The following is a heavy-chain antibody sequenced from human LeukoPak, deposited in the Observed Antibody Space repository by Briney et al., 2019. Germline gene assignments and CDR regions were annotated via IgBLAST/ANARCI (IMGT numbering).Heavy chain of an antibody. V-gene: IGHV4-59*01. CDR1: GGSISSYY. J-gene: IGHJ2*01. CDR2: IYYSGST. D-gene: IGHD2-2*01. CDR3: ARGRYCSSTSCSRYWYFEL. Sequence: SSEALSLTCTVSGGSISSYYWSWIRQPPGKGLEWIGYIYYSGSTNYNPSLKSRVTISVDTSKNQFSLKLSSVTAADTAVYYCARGRYCSSTSCSRYWYFELWGRGTLVTVSS.